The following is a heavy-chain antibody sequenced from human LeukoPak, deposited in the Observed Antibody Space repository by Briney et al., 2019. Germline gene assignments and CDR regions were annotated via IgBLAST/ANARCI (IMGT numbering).Heavy chain of an antibody. Sequence: SETLSLTCTVSGYSISISYYWGWIRQPPGKGLEWIGYIYHSGSTYYNPSLKSRVTISVDTSKNQFSLKLSSVTAADTAVYYCARDNSVRDEAWWFNPWGQGTLVTVSS. D-gene: IGHD5-24*01. CDR1: GYSISISYY. CDR2: IYHSGST. CDR3: ARDNSVRDEAWWFNP. V-gene: IGHV4-38-2*02. J-gene: IGHJ5*02.